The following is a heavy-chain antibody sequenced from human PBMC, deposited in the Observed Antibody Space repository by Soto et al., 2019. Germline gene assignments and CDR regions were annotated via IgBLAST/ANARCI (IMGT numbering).Heavy chain of an antibody. Sequence: GSLRLSCAASGFTLSSYWMSWVRQAPGKGLEWVANIKQDGSEKFYVDSVKGRFTISGDNAKNSLYLQMNSLRAEDTAVYYCAREGEYSDSSGYYDYWGQGTLVTVPS. CDR2: IKQDGSEK. J-gene: IGHJ4*02. D-gene: IGHD3-22*01. CDR3: AREGEYSDSSGYYDY. V-gene: IGHV3-7*01. CDR1: GFTLSSYW.